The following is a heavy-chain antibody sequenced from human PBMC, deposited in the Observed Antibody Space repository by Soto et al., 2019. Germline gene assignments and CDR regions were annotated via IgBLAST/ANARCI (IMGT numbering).Heavy chain of an antibody. CDR1: GFTFTTYA. Sequence: QVHLVESGGGVVQPGRSLRLSCAASGFTFTTYAIHWVRQAPGKGLEWVAVISNDGRGKYYADSVKGRFTISRDNSKNTLYLQMSSLRSDDTAVYYCARDQCFGGGRSCYYVDFGGQGTLVTVSS. J-gene: IGHJ4*02. V-gene: IGHV3-30*04. CDR2: ISNDGRGK. D-gene: IGHD2-15*01. CDR3: ARDQCFGGGRSCYYVDF.